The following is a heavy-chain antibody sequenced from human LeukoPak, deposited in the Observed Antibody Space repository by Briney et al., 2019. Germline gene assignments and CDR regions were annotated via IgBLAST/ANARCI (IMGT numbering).Heavy chain of an antibody. J-gene: IGHJ4*02. Sequence: ASVKVSCKASGGTFSNYTINWVRQAPGQGLEWMGRIIPIFGTTNYAQKFQGRVTITTDESTSTAYMELSSLRSEDTAVYYCARGMGLYYDSSGYYGILDYWGQGTLVTVS. CDR3: ARGMGLYYDSSGYYGILDY. V-gene: IGHV1-69*05. CDR1: GGTFSNYT. D-gene: IGHD3-22*01. CDR2: IIPIFGTT.